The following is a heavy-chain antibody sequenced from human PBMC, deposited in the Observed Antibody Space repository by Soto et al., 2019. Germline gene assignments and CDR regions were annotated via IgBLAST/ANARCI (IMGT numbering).Heavy chain of an antibody. CDR3: ARDEQQLVLGSPYYYYYGMDV. V-gene: IGHV1-18*01. J-gene: IGHJ6*02. CDR1: GYTFTSYG. Sequence: APVKVSCKASGYTFTSYGISWGRQAPGQGLEWMGWISAYNGNTNYAQKLQGRVTMTTDTSTSTAYMELRSLRSDDTAVYYCARDEQQLVLGSPYYYYYGMDVWG. CDR2: ISAYNGNT. D-gene: IGHD6-13*01.